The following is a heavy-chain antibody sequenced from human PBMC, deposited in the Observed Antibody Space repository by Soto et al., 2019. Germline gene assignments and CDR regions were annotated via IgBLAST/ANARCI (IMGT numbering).Heavy chain of an antibody. Sequence: EVQLVESGGGLVQPGRSLRLSCAASGFTFGDYPMSWVRQAPGKGLEWLGFIRSKAYGGTTEYAASVEGRFAISRDDSKSIADLQMNSLKAEDTAVYCCTRLRGYSYGYSDYWGQGTLVTVSS. V-gene: IGHV3-49*04. CDR3: TRLRGYSYGYSDY. D-gene: IGHD5-18*01. J-gene: IGHJ4*02. CDR2: IRSKAYGGTT. CDR1: GFTFGDYP.